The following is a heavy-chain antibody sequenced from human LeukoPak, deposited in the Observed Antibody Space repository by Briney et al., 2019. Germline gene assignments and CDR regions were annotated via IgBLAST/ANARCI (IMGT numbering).Heavy chain of an antibody. CDR1: GFTFSDAW. D-gene: IGHD6-25*01. J-gene: IGHJ4*02. CDR2: IKSKIDGGTI. Sequence: GGSLRLSCVASGFTFSDAWMSWVRQAPGKGLEWVGRIKSKIDGGTIDYGAPVKGRFTISRDDSRNTLYLQLNSLKTEDTAVYYCTTRRQDGCWGQGTLVTVS. V-gene: IGHV3-15*01. CDR3: TTRRQDGC.